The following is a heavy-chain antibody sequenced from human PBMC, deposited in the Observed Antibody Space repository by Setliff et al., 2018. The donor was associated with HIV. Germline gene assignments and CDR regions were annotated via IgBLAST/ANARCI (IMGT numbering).Heavy chain of an antibody. D-gene: IGHD3-22*01. CDR1: GGPISSSSYY. CDR3: ARGRSRYYYDGSGYYVDY. V-gene: IGHV4-39*01. J-gene: IGHJ4*02. CDR2: IYSRGNT. Sequence: SETLSLTCSVSGGPISSSSYYWGWIRQPPGKGLEWIGNIYSRGNTYYNPSLKSRLTMSVDTSKNQLSLKLSSLTAADTAVYYCARGRSRYYYDGSGYYVDYWGQGTLVTVSS.